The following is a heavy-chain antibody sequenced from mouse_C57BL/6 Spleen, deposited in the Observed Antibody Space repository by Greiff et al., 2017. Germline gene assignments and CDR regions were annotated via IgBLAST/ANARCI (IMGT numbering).Heavy chain of an antibody. D-gene: IGHD1-1*01. Sequence: LQESGAELVRPGASVTLSCKASGYTFTDYEMHWVKQTPVHGLAWIGAIDPETGGTADNQKFKGKAILTADTSSSTAYMELRSLTSEDSAVYYCTRGFSNLLLNYWGQGTTLTVSS. V-gene: IGHV1-15*01. CDR2: IDPETGGT. CDR1: GYTFTDYE. J-gene: IGHJ2*01. CDR3: TRGFSNLLLNY.